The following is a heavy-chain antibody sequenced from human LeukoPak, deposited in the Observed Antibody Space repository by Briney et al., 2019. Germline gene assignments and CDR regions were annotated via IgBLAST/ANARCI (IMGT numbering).Heavy chain of an antibody. CDR3: ARGNQKWFGEFPNWFDP. D-gene: IGHD3-10*01. Sequence: SETLSLTCAVSGGSISSGGYSWSWIRQPPGKGLEWIGEINHSGSTNYNPSLKSRVTISVDTSKNQFSLKLSSVTAADTAVYYCARGNQKWFGEFPNWFDPWGQGTLVTVSS. V-gene: IGHV4-30-2*01. J-gene: IGHJ5*02. CDR1: GGSISSGGYS. CDR2: INHSGST.